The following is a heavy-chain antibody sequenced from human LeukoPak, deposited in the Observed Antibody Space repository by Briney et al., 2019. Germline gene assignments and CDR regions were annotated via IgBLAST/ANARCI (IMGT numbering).Heavy chain of an antibody. J-gene: IGHJ5*01. D-gene: IGHD5-24*01. CDR2: IKEDGSRQ. V-gene: IGHV3-7*01. CDR1: GFTFSTYW. Sequence: GGSLRLFCAASGFTFSTYWMSWVRQTPGKGLEWVANIKEDGSRQYYVDSVKGRFTISRDNAKNSLYLQMNSLRVGDTAVYYCARDGGGYDSWGQGTLVSVSS. CDR3: ARDGGGYDS.